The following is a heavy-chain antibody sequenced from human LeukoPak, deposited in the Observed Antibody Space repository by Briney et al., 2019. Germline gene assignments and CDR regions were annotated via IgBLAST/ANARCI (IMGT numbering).Heavy chain of an antibody. CDR1: GSRFTSYW. Sequence: GEPLQISCKGSGSRFTSYWIGGVRRLPGKGLEWMGIIQPGEAGTRYSPSCRGQVTISADKSSRTASLQWSSLKATETAIYYYARWRRGATAAYFDYWGRGTLVTVSS. CDR2: IQPGEAGT. D-gene: IGHD6-13*01. CDR3: ARWRRGATAAYFDY. J-gene: IGHJ4*02. V-gene: IGHV5-51*01.